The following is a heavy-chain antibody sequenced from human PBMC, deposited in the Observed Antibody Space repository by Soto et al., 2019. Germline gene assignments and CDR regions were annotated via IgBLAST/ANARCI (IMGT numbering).Heavy chain of an antibody. CDR2: IYYTGNT. Sequence: QVQLQESGPGVVKPSDTLSVTCTVSGGSVSSRSHFWSWIRQPPGGGQQWIGYIYYTGNTNYSPSLKSRATLSVDTSRNQFSLRLTSVTAADTAIYYCARYDAESGSNKLDPWGQGTLVTVSS. D-gene: IGHD5-12*01. V-gene: IGHV4-61*01. CDR3: ARYDAESGSNKLDP. CDR1: GGSVSSRSHF. J-gene: IGHJ5*02.